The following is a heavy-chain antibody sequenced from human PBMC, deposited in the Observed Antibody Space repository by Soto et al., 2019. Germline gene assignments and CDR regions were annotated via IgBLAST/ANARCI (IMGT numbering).Heavy chain of an antibody. J-gene: IGHJ6*02. D-gene: IGHD6-19*01. V-gene: IGHV3-23*04. CDR1: GFTCSIYA. CDR3: AKVDRYSSGWSSYAPEYYYYSMDV. Sequence: EVQLVESGGGLVQPGGSLRLSCAASGFTCSIYALSWVHQTPGKGLEWVSAISGSGDDTYYTDSVKGRFTISRDNSKNTLYLQMSSLRAEDTAIYYCAKVDRYSSGWSSYAPEYYYYSMDVWGQGTTVTVSS. CDR2: ISGSGDDT.